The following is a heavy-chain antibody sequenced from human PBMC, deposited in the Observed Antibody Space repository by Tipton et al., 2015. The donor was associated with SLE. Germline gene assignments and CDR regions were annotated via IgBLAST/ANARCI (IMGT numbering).Heavy chain of an antibody. CDR1: GGSISSYY. Sequence: LRLSCTVSGGSISSYYWSWIRQPPGKGLQWIGYIYYSGSTNYNPSLKSRVTISVDTSKKQFSLKLSSVTAADTAVYYCARDGPYYDFWSGYYGYYYGMDVWGQGTTVTVSS. J-gene: IGHJ6*02. CDR2: IYYSGST. D-gene: IGHD3-3*01. CDR3: ARDGPYYDFWSGYYGYYYGMDV. V-gene: IGHV4-59*01.